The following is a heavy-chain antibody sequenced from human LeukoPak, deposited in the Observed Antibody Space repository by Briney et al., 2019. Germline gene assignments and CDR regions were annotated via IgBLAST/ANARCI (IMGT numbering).Heavy chain of an antibody. J-gene: IGHJ4*02. CDR1: GFSFSSYS. CDR2: ISSSSSSTI. V-gene: IGHV3-48*01. D-gene: IGHD3-16*01. CDR3: ARAKGGRGGFDY. Sequence: GGSLRLSCAASGFSFSSYSMNWVRQAPGNGLEWGSYISSSSSSTIYYADSVKGRLTISRDNAKNSLYLQMNSLRAEDTAVYYCARAKGGRGGFDYWGQGTLVTVSS.